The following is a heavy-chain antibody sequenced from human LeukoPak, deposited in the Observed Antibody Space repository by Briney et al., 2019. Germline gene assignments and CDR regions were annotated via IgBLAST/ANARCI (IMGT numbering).Heavy chain of an antibody. CDR1: GYRFTSYW. CDR2: IYPSDSDT. D-gene: IGHD3-22*01. V-gene: IGHV5-51*01. Sequence: GESLKISCKGSGYRFTSYWIGWVRQMPGKGLEWMGIIYPSDSDTRYSPSFQGQVSISADKSISAAYLQWSSLKASDTAMYYCARTGSGYYFDAFDIWGQGTMVTVSS. CDR3: ARTGSGYYFDAFDI. J-gene: IGHJ3*02.